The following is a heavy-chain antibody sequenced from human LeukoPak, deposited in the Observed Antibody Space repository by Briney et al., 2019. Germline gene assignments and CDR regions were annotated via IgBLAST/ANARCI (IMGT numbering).Heavy chain of an antibody. Sequence: GGSLRLSCAASGFTFSTYWMHWVRQAPGKGLVWVSRVNGDGSSTNYADSVKGRFTISRDNAKNTLYLQMNSLRAEDTAVYYCARDGIAAVDFDYWGQGILVTVSS. J-gene: IGHJ4*02. V-gene: IGHV3-74*01. CDR3: ARDGIAAVDFDY. CDR1: GFTFSTYW. CDR2: VNGDGSST. D-gene: IGHD6-13*01.